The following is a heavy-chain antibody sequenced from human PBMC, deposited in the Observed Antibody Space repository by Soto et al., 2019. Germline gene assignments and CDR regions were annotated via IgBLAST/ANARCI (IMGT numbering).Heavy chain of an antibody. CDR3: TVWGSGNDFGAA. Sequence: EVQLVESGGGLVQPGGSLRLSCAASGFTFSDHYMDWVRQAPGKGLAWVGRSKNKADSYTTEYAASVKGRFSISRDGSKNSLFLQMNSLKTEDTDVYYCTVWGSGNDFGAAWGQGILVTVSS. D-gene: IGHD3-10*01. V-gene: IGHV3-72*01. J-gene: IGHJ4*02. CDR2: SKNKADSYTT. CDR1: GFTFSDHY.